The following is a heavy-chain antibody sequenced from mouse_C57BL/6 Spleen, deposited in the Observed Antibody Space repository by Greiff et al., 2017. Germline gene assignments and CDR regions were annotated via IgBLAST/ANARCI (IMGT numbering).Heavy chain of an antibody. CDR1: GYAFSSSW. CDR3: AKKAYCSPWYFDV. D-gene: IGHD2-12*01. J-gene: IGHJ1*03. Sequence: QVQLQQSGPELVRPGASVKISCKASGYAFSSSWMNWVKQRPGKGLEWIGRIYPGDGDTNYNGKFKGKATLTADKSSSTAYMQLSSLTSEDSAVXFCAKKAYCSPWYFDVWGTGTTVTVSS. CDR2: IYPGDGDT. V-gene: IGHV1-82*01.